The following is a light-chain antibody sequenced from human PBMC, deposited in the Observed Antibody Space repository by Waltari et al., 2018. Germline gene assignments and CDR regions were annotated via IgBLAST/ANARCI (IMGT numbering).Light chain of an antibody. CDR1: QSVLSSSNNRNY. CDR2: WAS. CDR3: QQYYVTPPT. V-gene: IGKV4-1*01. Sequence: IVMTQSPDSMPVSLGQRATINCKSRQSVLSSSNNRNYLAWYQQKPGQPPKLLIYWASTRKSGVPDRFSGSGSASDFTLTISNLQAEDVAVYFCQQYYVTPPTFGQGTRLEIK. J-gene: IGKJ5*01.